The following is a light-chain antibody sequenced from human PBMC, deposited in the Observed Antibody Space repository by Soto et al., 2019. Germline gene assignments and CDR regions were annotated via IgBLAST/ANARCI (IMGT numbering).Light chain of an antibody. CDR3: SSYVDRYTWV. CDR2: EGG. CDR1: SGDIGTYDI. V-gene: IGLV2-23*01. J-gene: IGLJ3*02. Sequence: QSVLTQPASVSGSFGQSITISCTGTSGDIGTYDIVSWYQLHPGRAPKLLIYEGGKRPSGVSDRFSGSKSVNTASLTISGLQADDEAFYYCSSYVDRYTWVFGGGTPDRP.